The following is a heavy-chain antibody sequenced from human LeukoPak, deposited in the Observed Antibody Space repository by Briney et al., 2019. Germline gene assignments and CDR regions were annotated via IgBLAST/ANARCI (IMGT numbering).Heavy chain of an antibody. CDR3: ARETNDYFDSSAYMDV. CDR1: GGSISRSSYY. Sequence: SETLSLTCTISGGSISRSSYYWGWIRQPPGKGLEWIGTIDHSGSAYYRPSLKSRATISVDTSKRQFSLKLSSVTAADTAVYYCARETNDYFDSSAYMDVWGQGTTVTVSS. V-gene: IGHV4-39*07. D-gene: IGHD3-22*01. J-gene: IGHJ6*03. CDR2: IDHSGSA.